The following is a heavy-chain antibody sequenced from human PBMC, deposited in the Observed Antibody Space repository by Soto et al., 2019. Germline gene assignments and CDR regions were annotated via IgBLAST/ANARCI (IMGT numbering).Heavy chain of an antibody. V-gene: IGHV4-31*03. Sequence: SETLSLTCTVSGGSISSGGYYWSWIRQHPGKGLEWIGYIYYSGSTYYNPSLKSRVTVSVDTSKNQFSLKLSSVTAADTAVYYCARTHDCSSTSCYLLSAFDIWGQGTMVTVSS. CDR1: GGSISSGGYY. CDR3: ARTHDCSSTSCYLLSAFDI. CDR2: IYYSGST. J-gene: IGHJ3*02. D-gene: IGHD2-2*01.